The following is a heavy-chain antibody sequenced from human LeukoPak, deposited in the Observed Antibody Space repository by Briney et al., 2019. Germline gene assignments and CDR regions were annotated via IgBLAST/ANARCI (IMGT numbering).Heavy chain of an antibody. CDR2: IYPGDSDT. D-gene: IGHD6-13*01. CDR3: AIELSWYGGYFDY. Sequence: GESLKISCKGSGYSFTSYWIGWVRQMPGKGLEWMGIIYPGDSDTRYSPSFQGQITISADKSISTAYLQWSSLKASDTAMYYCAIELSWYGGYFDYWGQGTLVTVSS. V-gene: IGHV5-51*01. CDR1: GYSFTSYW. J-gene: IGHJ4*02.